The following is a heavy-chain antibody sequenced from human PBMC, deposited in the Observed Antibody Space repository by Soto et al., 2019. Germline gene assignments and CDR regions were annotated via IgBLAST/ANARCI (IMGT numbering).Heavy chain of an antibody. Sequence: PGGSLRLSCAASGFTFSSYVMSWVRQAPGKGLEWVSTIIVSGGSTYYADSVKGRFTISRDNSKNTLYLQMNSLRAEDTALYYCAKENGETRTAFPGSRIFDFWGRGTLVTV. D-gene: IGHD3-10*01. CDR3: AKENGETRTAFPGSRIFDF. CDR1: GFTFSSYV. V-gene: IGHV3-23*01. CDR2: IIVSGGST. J-gene: IGHJ4*02.